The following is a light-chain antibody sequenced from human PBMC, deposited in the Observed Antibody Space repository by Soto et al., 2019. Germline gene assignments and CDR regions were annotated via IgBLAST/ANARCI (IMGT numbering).Light chain of an antibody. J-gene: IGLJ1*01. CDR3: SSYGSTSTRYV. CDR2: EVS. Sequence: QSALTQPASVSGSPGQSITISCTGTSSDVGGYNYVSWYQQHPGKAPKLMIYEVSNRPSGVSNRFSGSKSANTASLTISGLQAEDEADYFCSSYGSTSTRYVFGPGTKVTVL. V-gene: IGLV2-14*01. CDR1: SSDVGGYNY.